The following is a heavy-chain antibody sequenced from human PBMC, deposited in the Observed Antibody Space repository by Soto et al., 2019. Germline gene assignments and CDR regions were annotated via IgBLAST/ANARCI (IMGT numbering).Heavy chain of an antibody. J-gene: IGHJ5*02. CDR2: IILILGIA. CDR1: GGTFSSYT. CDR3: AREGLGCSSTSCSSWFDP. D-gene: IGHD2-2*01. Sequence: SVKVSCKASGGTFSSYTISWVRQAPGQGLEWMGRIILILGIANYAQKFQGRVTITADKSTSTAYMELSSLRSEDTALYYCAREGLGCSSTSCSSWFDPWGQGTLVTVSS. V-gene: IGHV1-69*04.